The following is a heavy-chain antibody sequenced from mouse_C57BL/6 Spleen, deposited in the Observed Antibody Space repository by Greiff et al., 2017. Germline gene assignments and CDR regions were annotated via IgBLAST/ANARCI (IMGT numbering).Heavy chain of an antibody. Sequence: EVQLQQSGPVLVKPGASVKMSCKASGYTFTDYYMNWVKQSHGKSLEWIGVINPYNGGTSYNQKFKGKATLTVDKSSSTAYMELNSLTSEDSAVYYCARRDYYYAMDYWGQGTSVTVSS. J-gene: IGHJ4*01. CDR2: INPYNGGT. D-gene: IGHD3-3*01. CDR3: ARRDYYYAMDY. V-gene: IGHV1-19*01. CDR1: GYTFTDYY.